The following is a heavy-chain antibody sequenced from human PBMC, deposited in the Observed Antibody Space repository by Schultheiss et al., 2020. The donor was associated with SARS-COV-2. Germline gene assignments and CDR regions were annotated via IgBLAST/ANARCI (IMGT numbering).Heavy chain of an antibody. V-gene: IGHV4-61*01. D-gene: IGHD1-26*01. J-gene: IGHJ4*02. CDR3: ARGSGSYVDS. CDR1: GGSVSSGSYY. Sequence: SETLSLTCTVSGGSVSSGSYYWSWIRQPPGKGLEWIGEINHSGSTNYNPSLKSRVTISVDTSKRQFSLKLRSATAADTAVYYCARGSGSYVDSWGQGTLVTVSS. CDR2: INHSGST.